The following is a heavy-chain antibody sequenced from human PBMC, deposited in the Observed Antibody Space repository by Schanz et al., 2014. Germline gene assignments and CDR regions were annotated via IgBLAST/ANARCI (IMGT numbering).Heavy chain of an antibody. Sequence: QLMQSGSEVRKPGASVKVSCKASGYIFASHGMTWVRQAPGQGHELMGWINANTGNTQYAQKFQGRVNMTRDTATTAVKLELTRLRTDDTADYCCTRVHTAADRYSSPGAFETWGQGTRVTVSS. CDR1: GYIFASHG. CDR3: TRVHTAADRYSSPGAFET. J-gene: IGHJ3*02. V-gene: IGHV1-18*01. CDR2: INANTGNT. D-gene: IGHD6-19*01.